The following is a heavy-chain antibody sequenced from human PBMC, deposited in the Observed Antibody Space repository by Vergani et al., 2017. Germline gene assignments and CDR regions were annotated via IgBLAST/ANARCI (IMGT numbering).Heavy chain of an antibody. J-gene: IGHJ5*02. CDR3: ARIGIKAGLNWFDP. CDR2: IYYSGST. CDR1: GGSISSYY. Sequence: QVQLQESGPGLVKPSETLSLTCTVSGGSISSYYWSWIWQPPGKGLEWIGHIYYSGSTNYNPSLKSRVTISVDTSKNQFPLKLSSVTAADAGVYYCARIGIKAGLNWFDPWSQGTLVTVSS. V-gene: IGHV4-59*01. D-gene: IGHD1-26*01.